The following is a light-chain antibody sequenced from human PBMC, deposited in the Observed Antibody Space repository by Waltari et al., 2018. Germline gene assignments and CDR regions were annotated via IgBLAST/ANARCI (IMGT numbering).Light chain of an antibody. V-gene: IGLV4-69*01. Sequence: ASVKLTCTLTGEYSAYAIAWHQQQPEKGPRYLMNVNSDGSHDKADGIPERFSGSSAGAERYLIISRLQSDDEADYFCQTWGMNIQVFGGGTRLTVL. J-gene: IGLJ3*02. CDR1: GEYSAYA. CDR3: QTWGMNIQV. CDR2: VNSDGSH.